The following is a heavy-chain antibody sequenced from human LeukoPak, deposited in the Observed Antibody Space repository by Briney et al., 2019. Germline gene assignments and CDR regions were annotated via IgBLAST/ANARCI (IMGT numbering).Heavy chain of an antibody. CDR2: ISYDGSNK. CDR3: AKDLLPEYGSGSYYTSYYYGMDV. CDR1: GFTFSSYG. Sequence: GGSLRLSCAASGFTFSSYGMHWVRQAPGKGLEWVAVISYDGSNKYYADSVKGRFTISRDNSKNTLYLQMNSLRAADTAVYYFAKDLLPEYGSGSYYTSYYYGMDVWGQGTTVTVSS. D-gene: IGHD3-10*01. J-gene: IGHJ6*02. V-gene: IGHV3-30*18.